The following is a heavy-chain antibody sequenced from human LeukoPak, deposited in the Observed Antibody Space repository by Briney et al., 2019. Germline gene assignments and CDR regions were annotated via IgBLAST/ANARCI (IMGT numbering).Heavy chain of an antibody. J-gene: IGHJ4*02. D-gene: IGHD1-26*01. Sequence: GGSLRLSCAASGFIFSYYSMNWVRQAPGKGLERVSSISTGSSYIYYADSVKGRFTISRDNAKNSLYLQMNSLRVEDTAVYYCARVRGGGELLFDYWGQGTLVTVSS. CDR3: ARVRGGGELLFDY. CDR1: GFIFSYYS. CDR2: ISTGSSYI. V-gene: IGHV3-21*01.